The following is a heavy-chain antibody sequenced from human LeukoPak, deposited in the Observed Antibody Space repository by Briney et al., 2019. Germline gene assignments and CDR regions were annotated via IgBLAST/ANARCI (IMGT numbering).Heavy chain of an antibody. Sequence: GGSLRLSCAASGFTFSSYWMHWVRQAPGKGLVWVSRINGDGSSTSYADSVKGRFTISRDNAKNTLYLQMNSLRAEDTAVYYCARLGSQGGVAALDYWGQGTLVTVSS. CDR2: INGDGSST. D-gene: IGHD6-25*01. J-gene: IGHJ4*02. V-gene: IGHV3-74*01. CDR3: ARLGSQGGVAALDY. CDR1: GFTFSSYW.